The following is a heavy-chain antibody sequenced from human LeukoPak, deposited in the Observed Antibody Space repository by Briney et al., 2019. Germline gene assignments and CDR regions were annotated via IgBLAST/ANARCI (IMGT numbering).Heavy chain of an antibody. CDR3: AKDIGYFDWLGFGY. Sequence: GGSLRLSCAASGFTFDDYAMHWVRQAPGKGLEWVSGISWNSGSIGYADSVKGRFTVSRDNAKNSLYLQMNSLRAEDTALYYCAKDIGYFDWLGFGYWGQGTLVTVSS. D-gene: IGHD3-9*01. CDR1: GFTFDDYA. CDR2: ISWNSGSI. V-gene: IGHV3-9*01. J-gene: IGHJ4*02.